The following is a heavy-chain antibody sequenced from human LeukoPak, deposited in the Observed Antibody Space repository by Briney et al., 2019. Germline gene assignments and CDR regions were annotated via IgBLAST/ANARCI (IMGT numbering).Heavy chain of an antibody. J-gene: IGHJ4*02. CDR1: GFSVSANY. V-gene: IGHV3-53*05. CDR2: LYSDGNT. Sequence: GGSLRLSCVGSGFSVSANYMTWVRQAPGKGLEWVSVLYSDGNTYYADSVKGRFTISRDNSKNTLYLQMNSLRPEDTAVYYCAKDGGLGPDYYDYWGQGTLVIVSS. D-gene: IGHD3-16*01. CDR3: AKDGGLGPDYYDY.